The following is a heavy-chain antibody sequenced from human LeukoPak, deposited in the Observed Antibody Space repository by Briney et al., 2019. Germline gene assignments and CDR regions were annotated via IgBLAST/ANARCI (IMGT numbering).Heavy chain of an antibody. V-gene: IGHV3-21*01. CDR2: ISSSSSYI. D-gene: IGHD6-19*01. CDR1: GFAFSSYS. Sequence: GGSLRLSCAASGFAFSSYSMNWVRQAPGKGLEWDSSISSSSSYIYYADSMKGRFTISRDNAKNSLYLQMNSLRAEDTAVYYCARDSGCYEAPDYWGQGTLVTVSS. J-gene: IGHJ4*02. CDR3: ARDSGCYEAPDY.